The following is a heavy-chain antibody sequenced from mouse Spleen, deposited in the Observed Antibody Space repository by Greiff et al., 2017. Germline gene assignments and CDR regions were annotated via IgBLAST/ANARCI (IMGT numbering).Heavy chain of an antibody. CDR3: APYGYDEGFAY. V-gene: IGHV1-80*01. Sequence: VKLQESGAELVRPGSSVKISCKASGYAFSSYWMNWVKQRPGQGLEWIGQIYPGDGDTNYNGKFKGKATLTADKSSSTAYMQLSSLTSEDSAVYFCAPYGYDEGFAYWGQGTLVTVSA. CDR1: GYAFSSYW. D-gene: IGHD2-2*01. CDR2: IYPGDGDT. J-gene: IGHJ3*01.